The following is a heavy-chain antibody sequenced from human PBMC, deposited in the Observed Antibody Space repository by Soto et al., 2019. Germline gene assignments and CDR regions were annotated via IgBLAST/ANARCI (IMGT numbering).Heavy chain of an antibody. V-gene: IGHV3-23*01. CDR2: ISASGAAT. CDR1: EFTFSNYA. J-gene: IGHJ5*02. CDR3: ARCAVLSTTSGGWCNWFDP. D-gene: IGHD2-21*01. Sequence: DVQLLESGGGLVQPGGSLRLSCTASEFTFSNYAMSWVRQAPGKGLEWVSAISASGAATYYVDSVKGQFTIARDNSKKKLYVLMNSLRAEDTGVYYCARCAVLSTTSGGWCNWFDPWGQGTLVTVSS.